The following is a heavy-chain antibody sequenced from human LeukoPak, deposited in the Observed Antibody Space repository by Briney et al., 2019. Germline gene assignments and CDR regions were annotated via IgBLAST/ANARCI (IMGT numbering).Heavy chain of an antibody. CDR1: GSSFSNYW. V-gene: IGHV5-51*01. D-gene: IGHD6-13*01. CDR2: IYPGDSDT. Sequence: PGAPLKISCKGSGSSFSNYWIGWVRQMPGKGLEWMEIIYPGDSDTRYNPSFQGQVTISVDKSISTAYLQWSSLKASDTAMYYCARPSAAGSYYSGMDVWGKGTTVTVSS. J-gene: IGHJ6*04. CDR3: ARPSAAGSYYSGMDV.